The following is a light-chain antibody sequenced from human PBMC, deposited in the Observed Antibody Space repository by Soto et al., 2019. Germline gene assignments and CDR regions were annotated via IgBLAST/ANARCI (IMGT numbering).Light chain of an antibody. Sequence: DIQMTQSPSSLSASVGDRVTITCRASQSISTYLNWYQQTPGKAPKLLIYAASSLQSGVPSRFSGSGSGTDFTLTISSLHPEDSATCYCQQSYSTPPTFGQGTKVDIK. CDR3: QQSYSTPPT. CDR1: QSISTY. J-gene: IGKJ1*01. CDR2: AAS. V-gene: IGKV1-39*01.